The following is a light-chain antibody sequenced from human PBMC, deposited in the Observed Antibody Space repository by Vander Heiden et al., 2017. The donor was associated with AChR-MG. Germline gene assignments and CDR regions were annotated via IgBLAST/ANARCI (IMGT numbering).Light chain of an antibody. CDR3: QQYYSTPWT. J-gene: IGKJ1*01. CDR2: WSS. Sequence: DIVMTQSPDSLAVSLGERATIHCMSSQSLFYSSNSKTYLAWYQQKAGRPPKLLIYWSSTRESGVPDRFSGSGSGTDFTLTISSLQAEDVAVYYCQQYYSTPWTFGQGTKVEIK. CDR1: QSLFYSSNSKTY. V-gene: IGKV4-1*01.